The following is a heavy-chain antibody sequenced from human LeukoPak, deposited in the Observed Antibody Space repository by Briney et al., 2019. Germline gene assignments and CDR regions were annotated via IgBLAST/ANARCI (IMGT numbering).Heavy chain of an antibody. Sequence: PSETLSLTCAVSGGSISSGGYSWSWIRQPPGKGLEWIGYIYHSGSTYHNPSLKSRVTISVDRSKNQFSLKLSSVTAADTAVYYCARDRDGYDGGFESSDYWGQGTLVTVS. V-gene: IGHV4-30-2*01. J-gene: IGHJ4*02. D-gene: IGHD5-12*01. CDR1: GGSISSGGYS. CDR2: IYHSGST. CDR3: ARDRDGYDGGFESSDY.